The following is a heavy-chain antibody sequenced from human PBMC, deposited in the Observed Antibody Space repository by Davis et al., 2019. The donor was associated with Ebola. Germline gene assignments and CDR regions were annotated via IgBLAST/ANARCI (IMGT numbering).Heavy chain of an antibody. CDR3: ARDDYNRAWYISL. Sequence: PSETLSLTCTVSGASITNGYCNWVRQTAGEGLQWIGRISSSGSANYNPSLKSRVTMSGDTSKNQFSLKLTSVTAADTAIYYCARDDYNRAWYISLWGPGTLVTVS. J-gene: IGHJ4*02. CDR1: GASITNGY. V-gene: IGHV4-4*07. D-gene: IGHD6-19*01. CDR2: ISSSGSA.